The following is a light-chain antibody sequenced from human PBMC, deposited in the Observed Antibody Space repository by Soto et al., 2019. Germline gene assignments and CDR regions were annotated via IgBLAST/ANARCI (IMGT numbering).Light chain of an antibody. Sequence: QSALTQPASVSGSPGQSIAISCTGISSDIGGYNYVSWYQQHPGRAPKLIIFEVSNRPSGVSNRFSGSKSGNTASLTISGLQPEDEADYYCLSYASSNTLLFGGGTKVTVL. CDR3: LSYASSNTLL. CDR1: SSDIGGYNY. V-gene: IGLV2-14*01. J-gene: IGLJ2*01. CDR2: EVS.